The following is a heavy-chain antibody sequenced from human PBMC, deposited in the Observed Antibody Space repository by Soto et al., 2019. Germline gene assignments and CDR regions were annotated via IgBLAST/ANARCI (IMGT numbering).Heavy chain of an antibody. Sequence: EVQLLESGGGLVQPGGSRRLSWAASGLRFRTRPMSWFRQAPGRGREWVASIRPGGDSTYYADSVKGRFAVSRDNSNVTLYLQMDSLRVEDTAIYYCTTHEEGAPWAGGFDSWGQGTLVTVSS. D-gene: IGHD1-26*01. CDR1: GLRFRTRP. CDR2: IRPGGDST. J-gene: IGHJ5*01. V-gene: IGHV3-23*01. CDR3: TTHEEGAPWAGGFDS.